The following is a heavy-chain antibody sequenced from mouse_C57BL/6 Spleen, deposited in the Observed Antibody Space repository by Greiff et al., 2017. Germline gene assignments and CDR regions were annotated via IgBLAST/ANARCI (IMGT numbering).Heavy chain of an antibody. CDR1: GFSLSTSGMG. CDR2: IYWDDDK. Sequence: QVTLKESGPGILQSSQTLSLTCSFSGFSLSTSGMGVSWIRQPSGKGLEWLAHIYWDDDKRYNPSLKSRLTISKDTSRNQVFLKITSVDTADTATYYCARRRTTLRYFDVWGTGTTVTVSS. D-gene: IGHD1-1*01. CDR3: ARRRTTLRYFDV. J-gene: IGHJ1*03. V-gene: IGHV8-12*01.